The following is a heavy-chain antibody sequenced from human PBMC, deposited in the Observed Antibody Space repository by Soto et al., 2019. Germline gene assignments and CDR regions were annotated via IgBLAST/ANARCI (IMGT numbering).Heavy chain of an antibody. CDR1: GFTFSDYY. CDR3: AGPSSPLGYYYGMDV. CDR2: ISSSGSTI. V-gene: IGHV3-11*01. J-gene: IGHJ6*02. Sequence: GGSLRLSCAASGFTFSDYYMSWIRQAPGKGLEWVSYISSSGSTIYYADSVKGRSTISRDNAKNSLYLQMNSLRAEDTAVYYCAGPSSPLGYYYGMDVWGQGTTVTVSS.